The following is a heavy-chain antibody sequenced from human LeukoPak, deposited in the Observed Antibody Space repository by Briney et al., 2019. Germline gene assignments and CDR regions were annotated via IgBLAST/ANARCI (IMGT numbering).Heavy chain of an antibody. Sequence: GGSLRLSCAASGFTFSSYAMHWVRQAPGKGLEWVAVISYDGSNKYYADSVKGRFTISRDNSKNTLYLQMNSLRAEDTAVYYCARDGLLWFGDHRDYWGQGTLVTVSS. CDR2: ISYDGSNK. V-gene: IGHV3-30-3*01. J-gene: IGHJ4*02. CDR3: ARDGLLWFGDHRDY. CDR1: GFTFSSYA. D-gene: IGHD3-10*01.